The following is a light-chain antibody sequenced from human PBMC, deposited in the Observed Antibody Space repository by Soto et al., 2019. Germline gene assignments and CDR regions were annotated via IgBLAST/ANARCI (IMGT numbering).Light chain of an antibody. V-gene: IGKV3D-20*02. CDR1: QSVSNNY. J-gene: IGKJ5*01. CDR3: QERGNGRPNA. Sequence: DIVFTKWSATVPRCPGDRATLSCRASQSVSNNYLAWYQQKPGQAPPLLLYGASNRATGIPDRFSGSGSGTDFTLTISRLEPEGFAVYYCQERGNGRPNAVGQGTRLEIK. CDR2: GAS.